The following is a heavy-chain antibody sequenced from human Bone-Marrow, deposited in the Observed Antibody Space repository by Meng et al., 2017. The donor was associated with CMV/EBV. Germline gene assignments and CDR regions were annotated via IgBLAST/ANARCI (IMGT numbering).Heavy chain of an antibody. CDR1: GYTFTGYY. CDR2: IIPILGIA. CDR3: ARVMVVPAANDAFDI. D-gene: IGHD2-2*01. V-gene: IGHV1-69*04. Sequence: SVKVSCKASGYTFTGYYMHWVRQAPGQGLEWMGRIIPILGIANYAQKFQGRVTITADKSTSTAYMELSSLRSEDTAVYYCARVMVVPAANDAFDIWGQGTMVTVSS. J-gene: IGHJ3*02.